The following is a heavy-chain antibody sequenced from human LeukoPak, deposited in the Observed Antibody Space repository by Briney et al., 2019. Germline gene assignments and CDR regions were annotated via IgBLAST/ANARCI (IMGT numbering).Heavy chain of an antibody. CDR2: IYHSGST. CDR3: ARNGLYCSGGSCYWVFDY. V-gene: IGHV4-38-2*02. D-gene: IGHD2-15*01. Sequence: SETLSLTCTVSGYSISSGYYWGWIRQPPGKGLEWIGSIYHSGSTYYNPSLKSRVTISVDTSKNQFSLKLSSVTAADTAVYYCARNGLYCSGGSCYWVFDYWGQGTLVTVSS. CDR1: GYSISSGYY. J-gene: IGHJ4*02.